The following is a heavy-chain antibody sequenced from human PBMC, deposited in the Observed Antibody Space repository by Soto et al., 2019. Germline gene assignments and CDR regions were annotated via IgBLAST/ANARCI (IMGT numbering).Heavy chain of an antibody. D-gene: IGHD4-17*01. V-gene: IGHV3-11*01. J-gene: IGHJ3*02. CDR2: ISSSGSTI. Sequence: GGSLRLSCAASGFTFSDYYMSWIRQAPGKGLEWVSYISSSGSTIYYADSVKGRFTISRDNAKNSLYLQMNSLRAEDTAVYYCARSDDYGDPADAFDIWGQGTMVTVSS. CDR3: ARSDDYGDPADAFDI. CDR1: GFTFSDYY.